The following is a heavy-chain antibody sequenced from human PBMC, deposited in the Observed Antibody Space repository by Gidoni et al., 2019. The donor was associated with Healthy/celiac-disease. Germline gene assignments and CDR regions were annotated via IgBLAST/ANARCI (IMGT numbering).Heavy chain of an antibody. D-gene: IGHD1-26*01. V-gene: IGHV3-23*01. CDR1: GFTFSSYA. CDR2: ITGSGGST. Sequence: EVQLLESGGGLVQPGGSLRLSCAASGFTFSSYAMSWVRQAPGMGLEWVSAITGSGGSTYYADSVKGRFTISRDNSKNTLDLQMNSLRAEDTSFYYCAKKWELRLGAFDIWGQGTLVTVSS. CDR3: AKKWELRLGAFDI. J-gene: IGHJ3*02.